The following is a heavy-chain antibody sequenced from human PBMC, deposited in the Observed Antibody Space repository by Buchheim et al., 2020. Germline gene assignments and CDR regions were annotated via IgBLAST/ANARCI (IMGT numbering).Heavy chain of an antibody. CDR3: ARSFKSGYSSYSYSYMDV. Sequence: EVQLLESGGGLVQPGGSLRLSCAASEFTFSTYAMTWVRQAPGKGLEWVSGISGGGGNTYYADSVKGRFTISRDNPRTTLYLQMNSLRAEDTAVYYCARSFKSGYSSYSYSYMDVWGRGTT. CDR2: ISGGGGNT. CDR1: EFTFSTYA. D-gene: IGHD3-3*01. V-gene: IGHV3-23*01. J-gene: IGHJ6*03.